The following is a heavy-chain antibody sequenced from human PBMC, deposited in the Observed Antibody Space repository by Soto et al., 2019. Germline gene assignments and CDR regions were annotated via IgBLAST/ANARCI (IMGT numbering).Heavy chain of an antibody. Sequence: ASVKVSCKASGYTFTSYGISWVRQAPGQGLEWMGWISAHNGNKKYAQKLQGRVTMTTDTSTSTAYMELRSLRAEDTAVYYCARDPRGGYGYFDYWGQGTLVTVSS. CDR2: ISAHNGNK. CDR3: ARDPRGGYGYFDY. CDR1: GYTFTSYG. V-gene: IGHV1-18*01. J-gene: IGHJ4*02. D-gene: IGHD3-16*01.